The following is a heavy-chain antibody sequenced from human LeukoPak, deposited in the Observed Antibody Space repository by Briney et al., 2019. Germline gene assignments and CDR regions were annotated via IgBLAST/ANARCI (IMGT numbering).Heavy chain of an antibody. J-gene: IGHJ3*02. D-gene: IGHD2-15*01. CDR2: ISAYNGNT. Sequence: ASVKVSCKASGYTFTSYGISWVRQAPGQGLEWMGWISAYNGNTNYAQKLQGRVTMTRDMSTSTVYMELSSLRSEDTAVYYCAREGVVAATRVGAFDIWGQGTMVTVSS. CDR1: GYTFTSYG. CDR3: AREGVVAATRVGAFDI. V-gene: IGHV1-18*01.